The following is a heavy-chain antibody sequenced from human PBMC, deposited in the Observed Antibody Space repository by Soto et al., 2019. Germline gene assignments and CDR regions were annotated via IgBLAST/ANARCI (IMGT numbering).Heavy chain of an antibody. CDR1: GGSISSSAYY. J-gene: IGHJ4*02. CDR2: IFYTGST. V-gene: IGHV4-39*01. Sequence: QLQLQESGPGLVKPSETLSLTCTVSGGSISSSAYYWGWIRQPPGKGLEWIGNIFYTGSTYYNPSLKSRVIISVDTSKHQFSLKLSSVTAADTAVYYCARISNYYGSGSPRYYFDYWGQGTLVTVSS. D-gene: IGHD3-10*01. CDR3: ARISNYYGSGSPRYYFDY.